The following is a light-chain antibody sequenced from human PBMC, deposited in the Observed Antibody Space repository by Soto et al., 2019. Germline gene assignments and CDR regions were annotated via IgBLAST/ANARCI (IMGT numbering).Light chain of an antibody. CDR2: EAS. CDR1: QSVSSY. J-gene: IGKJ5*01. V-gene: IGKV3-11*01. Sequence: EIVLTQSPATLSLSPGETATLSCRASQSVSSYLAWYQQNPGQAPRLLIYEASNRATGIPARFSGSGSGTDFTLTISSLEPEDSAVYYCQQRSNWSTFGQGTRLEIK. CDR3: QQRSNWST.